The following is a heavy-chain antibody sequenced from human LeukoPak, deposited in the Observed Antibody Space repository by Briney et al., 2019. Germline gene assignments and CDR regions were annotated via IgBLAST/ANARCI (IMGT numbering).Heavy chain of an antibody. D-gene: IGHD3-9*01. J-gene: IGHJ4*02. CDR2: VTSDGSST. Sequence: GGSLRLSCAASGFSFSSYWMHWVRQAPGKGLVWVSRVTSDGSSTSYADSVKGRFSISRDNAKNTLYLHMNSLRAEDTAVYYCTRDYDILWGQGTLVTVSS. CDR1: GFSFSSYW. V-gene: IGHV3-74*01. CDR3: TRDYDIL.